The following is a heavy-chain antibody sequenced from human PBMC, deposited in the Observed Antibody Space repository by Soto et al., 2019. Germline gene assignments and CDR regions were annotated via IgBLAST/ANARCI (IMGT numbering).Heavy chain of an antibody. CDR3: ARGRPRSGPPFYYYGLDV. J-gene: IGHJ6*02. CDR1: GGTFSTYV. V-gene: IGHV1-69*06. D-gene: IGHD1-26*01. CDR2: VIPMSGSS. Sequence: QVQLVQSGAEVKKPGSSVKDSCKASGGTFSTYVISWVRQAPGQGLEWMGRVIPMSGSSNYAQKFQGRVTITADKDTSIAYMEVRSLRSEDTAVYYCARGRPRSGPPFYYYGLDVWGLGTTVIVSS.